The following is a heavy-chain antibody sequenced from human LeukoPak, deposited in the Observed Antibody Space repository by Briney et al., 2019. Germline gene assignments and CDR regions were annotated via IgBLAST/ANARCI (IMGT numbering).Heavy chain of an antibody. CDR1: GYTFTSYD. V-gene: IGHV1-8*01. J-gene: IGHJ4*02. Sequence: GASVKVSCEASGYTFTSYDINWVRQATGQGLEWMGWMNPNSGNTGYAQKFQGRVTMTRNTSISTAYMELSSLRSEDTAVYYCARGYPRWGSKSDYWGQGTLVTVSS. D-gene: IGHD7-27*01. CDR3: ARGYPRWGSKSDY. CDR2: MNPNSGNT.